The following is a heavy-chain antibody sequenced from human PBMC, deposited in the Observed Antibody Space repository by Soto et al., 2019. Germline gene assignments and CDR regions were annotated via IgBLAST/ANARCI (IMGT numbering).Heavy chain of an antibody. V-gene: IGHV4-31*03. Sequence: QVQLQESGPGLVKPSQTLSLTCTVSGGSISSGGYYWSWIRQHPGTGLEWIGYIYYSGSTYYNPSLKSRVTISVDTSKNQFSLKLSSVTAADTAVYYCAREQVVRGARRYYFDYWGQGTLVTVSS. CDR1: GGSISSGGYY. J-gene: IGHJ4*02. CDR2: IYYSGST. D-gene: IGHD3-10*01. CDR3: AREQVVRGARRYYFDY.